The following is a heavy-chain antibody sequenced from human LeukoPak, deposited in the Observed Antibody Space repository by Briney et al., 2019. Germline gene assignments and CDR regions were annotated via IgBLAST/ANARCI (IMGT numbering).Heavy chain of an antibody. CDR2: IIPIFGTA. CDR3: ARDPNTAMVNGEDY. J-gene: IGHJ4*02. V-gene: IGHV1-69*01. Sequence: SVKVSCKASGGSFSSYAISWARQAPGQGLEWMGGIIPIFGTANYAQKFQGRVTITADESTSTAYMELSSLRSEDTAVYYCARDPNTAMVNGEDYWGQGTLVTVSS. CDR1: GGSFSSYA. D-gene: IGHD5-18*01.